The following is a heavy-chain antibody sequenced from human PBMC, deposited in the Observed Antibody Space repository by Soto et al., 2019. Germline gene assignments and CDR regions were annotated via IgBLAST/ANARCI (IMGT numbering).Heavy chain of an antibody. CDR3: AHIVVSGLGYYFDY. D-gene: IGHD6-19*01. CDR2: IYLDDDK. CDR1: GFSLSSTRMA. J-gene: IGHJ4*02. V-gene: IGHV2-5*02. Sequence: QITLKESGPTLVKPTQTLTLTCTFSGFSLSSTRMAVGWIRQPPGKALEWLALIYLDDDKRYSPFLKSRLNITNDTSKNQVVLTMYNIDPVDTARYYCAHIVVSGLGYYFDYWGQGTLVTVSS.